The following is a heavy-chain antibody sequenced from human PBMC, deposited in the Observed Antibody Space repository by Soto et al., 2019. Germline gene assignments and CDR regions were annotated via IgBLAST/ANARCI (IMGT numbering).Heavy chain of an antibody. D-gene: IGHD3-3*01. CDR2: IVPNIGTV. CDR3: ARRDTSGFLRYFDT. J-gene: IGHJ4*02. V-gene: IGHV1-69*06. Sequence: SLEVSCKTSGGTLTTFINYPINWVRQAPGQGLEWMGGIVPNIGTVNYAQKFQGRVKVTADKSTGTSYMELSNLSSEDTALYYCARRDTSGFLRYFDTWGQGTLVTVSS. CDR1: GGTLTTFINYP.